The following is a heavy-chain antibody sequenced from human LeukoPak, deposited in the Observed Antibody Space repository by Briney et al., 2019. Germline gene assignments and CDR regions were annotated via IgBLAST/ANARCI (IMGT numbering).Heavy chain of an antibody. J-gene: IGHJ4*02. D-gene: IGHD6-6*01. CDR1: GFTFSSYW. Sequence: GGSLRLSCAASGFTFSSYWMSWVRQAPGKGLEWVANIKQDGSGKYYVDSVKGRFTISRDNAKNSLYLQMNGLRAENTAVYYCARGAFSSSLYYFDYWGQGTLVTVSS. CDR2: IKQDGSGK. CDR3: ARGAFSSSLYYFDY. V-gene: IGHV3-7*01.